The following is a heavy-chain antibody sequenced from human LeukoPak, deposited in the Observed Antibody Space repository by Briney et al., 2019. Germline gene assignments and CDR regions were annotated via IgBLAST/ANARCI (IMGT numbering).Heavy chain of an antibody. CDR3: ATGFSSSWHNFLDF. CDR1: GFTFSSYS. J-gene: IGHJ4*02. V-gene: IGHV3-48*01. D-gene: IGHD6-13*01. CDR2: ISGSSTTI. Sequence: QAGGSLRLSCAASGFTFSSYSMNWVRQAPGEGLEWVSYISGSSTTIYYADSVKGRFTISRDNTKNSLHLQMNSLRVEDAAVYYCATGFSSSWHNFLDFWGQGTLVTVSS.